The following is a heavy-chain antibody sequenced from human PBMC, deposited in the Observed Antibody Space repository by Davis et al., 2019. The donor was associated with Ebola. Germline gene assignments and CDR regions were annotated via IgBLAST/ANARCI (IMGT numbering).Heavy chain of an antibody. V-gene: IGHV1-46*01. CDR1: GYIFTSHY. J-gene: IGHJ5*02. Sequence: ASVTVSCKASGYIFTSHYMHWVRQAPGQGLEWMGIINPSGGSTSYAQKFQGRVTMTRDTSTSTVYMELSSLRSDDTAVYYCASGYCSSTSCSTGADWFDPWGQGTLVTVSS. D-gene: IGHD2-2*01. CDR2: INPSGGST. CDR3: ASGYCSSTSCSTGADWFDP.